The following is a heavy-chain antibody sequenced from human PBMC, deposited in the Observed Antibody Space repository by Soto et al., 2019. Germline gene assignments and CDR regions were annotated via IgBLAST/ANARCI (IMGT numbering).Heavy chain of an antibody. J-gene: IGHJ5*02. V-gene: IGHV3-48*02. CDR1: GFPFSSNS. Sequence: PGGSLRLSCAASGFPFSSNSVNWVRQAPGKGLEWVSYITGSGTTTRYADSVKGRFTLSRDNAKNSLFLDMNSLTDEDTAVYYGARDLNWAFDHWGRGTLVTVSS. CDR2: ITGSGTTT. D-gene: IGHD1-1*01. CDR3: ARDLNWAFDH.